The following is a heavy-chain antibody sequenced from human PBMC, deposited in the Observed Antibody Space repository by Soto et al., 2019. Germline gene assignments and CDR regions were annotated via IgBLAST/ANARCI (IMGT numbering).Heavy chain of an antibody. J-gene: IGHJ6*02. V-gene: IGHV1-18*01. CDR2: ISPYNGHT. D-gene: IGHD2-2*01. Sequence: QVQLVQSAGEVKKPGASVKVSCKASGYSFTSYGISWVRRAPGQGLEWMGWISPYNGHTQFVERFQGRVTMTTDTSTKTYYMELRNLRSDDTAHYYCARDLTIVPATHPRLENYGMDVWGHGTTVIVSS. CDR3: ARDLTIVPATHPRLENYGMDV. CDR1: GYSFTSYG.